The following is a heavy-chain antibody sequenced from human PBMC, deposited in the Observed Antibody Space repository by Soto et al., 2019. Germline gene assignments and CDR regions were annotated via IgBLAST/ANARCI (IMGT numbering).Heavy chain of an antibody. J-gene: IGHJ6*02. V-gene: IGHV1-2*04. CDR2: INPNSGGT. D-gene: IGHD1-20*01. Sequence: QVQLVQSGAEVKKPGASVKVSCKASGYTFTGYYMHWVRQAPGQGLEWMGWINPNSGGTNYAQKFQGWVTMTRDTSISTAYMELSRLRSDDTAVYYCVRGYNWNDSYYYYYGMDVWGQGTTVTVSS. CDR1: GYTFTGYY. CDR3: VRGYNWNDSYYYYYGMDV.